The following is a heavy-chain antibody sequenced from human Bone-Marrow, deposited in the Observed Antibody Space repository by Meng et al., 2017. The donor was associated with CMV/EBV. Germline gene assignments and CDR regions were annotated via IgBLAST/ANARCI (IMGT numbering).Heavy chain of an antibody. V-gene: IGHV3-23*01. CDR3: AAQKILGDLGGY. D-gene: IGHD2-15*01. Sequence: GESLKISCADSGYSFNSYSMSWVRQVPGKGLEWVSSINSGGENTHYADSVKGRFTISRDNSKNTLYLQLNNLRADDTAIYYCAAQKILGDLGGYWGQGTLVTVPS. CDR2: INSGGENT. J-gene: IGHJ4*02. CDR1: GYSFNSYS.